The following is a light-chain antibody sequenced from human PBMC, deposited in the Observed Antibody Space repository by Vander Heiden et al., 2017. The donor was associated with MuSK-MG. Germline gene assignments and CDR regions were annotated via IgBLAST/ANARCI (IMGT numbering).Light chain of an antibody. CDR1: SSDVGGYNY. J-gene: IGLJ2*01. V-gene: IGLV2-11*01. CDR2: DVS. Sequence: SALTPPRRVSGSPGASVTISCTGTSSDVGGYNYVSWYQQHPGKAPNLMIYDVSKRPSGVPARCSGSKSGNTASLTISALEAEDEADYYCCSYAGSYTTDVVFGGGTKLTGL. CDR3: CSYAGSYTTDVV.